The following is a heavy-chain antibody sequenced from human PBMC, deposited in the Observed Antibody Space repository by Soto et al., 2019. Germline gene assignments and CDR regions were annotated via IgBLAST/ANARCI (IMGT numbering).Heavy chain of an antibody. J-gene: IGHJ5*02. CDR1: GGAISGYY. CDR2: IYSSGST. CDR3: ARGQRFSDWFDP. V-gene: IGHV4-4*07. D-gene: IGHD3-3*01. Sequence: EPLSLTCTVTGGAISGYYWTWIRQSDGEGLEWIGRIYSSGSTNYNPSLQSRVTISLDTSMNYFSLRLSSVTAADTAVYYCARGQRFSDWFDPWGQGTLVTVSS.